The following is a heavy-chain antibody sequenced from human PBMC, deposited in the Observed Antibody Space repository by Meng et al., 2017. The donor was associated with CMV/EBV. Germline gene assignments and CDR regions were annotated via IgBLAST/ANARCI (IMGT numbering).Heavy chain of an antibody. V-gene: IGHV3-72*01. D-gene: IGHD3-3*01. CDR2: TRNKANSYTT. CDR3: ARSQGDFWSGSDAFDI. CDR1: GFTFSDHY. Sequence: GESLKISCAASGFTFSDHYMDWVRQAPGKGLEWVGRTRNKANSYTTEYAASVKGRFTISRDDSKNPLYLQMNSLKTEDTAVYYCARSQGDFWSGSDAFDIWGQGTMVTVSS. J-gene: IGHJ3*02.